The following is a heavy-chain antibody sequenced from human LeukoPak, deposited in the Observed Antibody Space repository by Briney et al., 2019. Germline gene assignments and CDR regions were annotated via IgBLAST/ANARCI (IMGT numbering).Heavy chain of an antibody. CDR3: AKGGQIAVTDY. J-gene: IGHJ4*02. D-gene: IGHD6-19*01. CDR1: GFTVSSYA. Sequence: GGSLRLSCAASGFTVSSYAMSWVRQAPGKGREWGSAISGSGGSTYYAASVKGRFTISRDNSKNTLYLQMNSLRAEDTAVYYCAKGGQIAVTDYWGQGTLVTVSS. CDR2: ISGSGGST. V-gene: IGHV3-23*01.